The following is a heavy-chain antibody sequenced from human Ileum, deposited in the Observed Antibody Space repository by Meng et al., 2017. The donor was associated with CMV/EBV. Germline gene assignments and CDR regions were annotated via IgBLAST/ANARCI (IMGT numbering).Heavy chain of an antibody. Sequence: ASGFTFSNVWMTWVRQAPGKGLELVGRIKSKAHGGAADYAAPVTGRFSISRDDSKNTLYLQMNNLKTEDTAIYYCTTNSGTYPDPYWGQGTLVTVSS. V-gene: IGHV3-15*01. CDR2: IKSKAHGGAA. CDR3: TTNSGTYPDPY. J-gene: IGHJ4*02. D-gene: IGHD1-26*01. CDR1: GFTFSNVW.